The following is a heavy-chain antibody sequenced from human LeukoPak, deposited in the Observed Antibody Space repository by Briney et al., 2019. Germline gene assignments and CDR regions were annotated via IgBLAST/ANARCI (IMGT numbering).Heavy chain of an antibody. J-gene: IGHJ3*02. CDR2: ISSSSYI. CDR1: GFTFSSYS. Sequence: GGSLRLSCAASGFTFSSYSMNWVRQAPGKGLEWVSSISSSSYIYYADSVKGRFTISRDNAKNSLYLQMNSLRAEDTAVYYCARRKQWLVQSAFDIWGQGTMVTVSS. V-gene: IGHV3-21*01. CDR3: ARRKQWLVQSAFDI. D-gene: IGHD6-19*01.